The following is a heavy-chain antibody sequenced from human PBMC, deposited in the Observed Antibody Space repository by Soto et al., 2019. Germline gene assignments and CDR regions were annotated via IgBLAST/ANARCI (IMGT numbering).Heavy chain of an antibody. D-gene: IGHD3-22*01. Sequence: QVQLQESGPGLVKPSETLSLTCTVSGGSISSYYWSWIRQPPGKGLEWIGYIYYSGSTNYNPSLKSRVTISVDTSKNQFSLKLSSVTAADTAVYYCARSDTYYYDSSGYYQRGYYFDYWGQGTLVTVSS. CDR2: IYYSGST. CDR3: ARSDTYYYDSSGYYQRGYYFDY. J-gene: IGHJ4*02. CDR1: GGSISSYY. V-gene: IGHV4-59*01.